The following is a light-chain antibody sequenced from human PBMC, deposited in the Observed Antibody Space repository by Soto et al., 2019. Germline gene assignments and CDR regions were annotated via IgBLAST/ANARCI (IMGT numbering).Light chain of an antibody. CDR3: SSYTSSSTPLV. CDR1: SSDVGGYNY. Sequence: QSALTQPASVSGSPGQSITISCTGTSSDVGGYNYVSWYQQHPGKAPKLMIYDVSNRPSGVSNRFSGSKSGNTASLTISGLQAEDEADYYCSSYTSSSTPLVFSGGTKLTVL. CDR2: DVS. V-gene: IGLV2-14*01. J-gene: IGLJ2*01.